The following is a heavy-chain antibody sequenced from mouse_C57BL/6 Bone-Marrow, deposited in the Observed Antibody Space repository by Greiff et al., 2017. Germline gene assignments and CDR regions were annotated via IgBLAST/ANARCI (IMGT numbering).Heavy chain of an antibody. V-gene: IGHV1-55*01. J-gene: IGHJ2*01. CDR1: GYTFTSYW. CDR2: IYPGSGST. Sequence: QVQLQQPGAELVKPGASVKMSCKASGYTFTSYWITWVKQRPGQGLEWIGDIYPGSGSTNYNEKFKSKATLTVDTSSSTAYMQLSSLTSEDSAVYYCGRYPYCYGCSRGFDYWGQGTTLTVSS. CDR3: GRYPYCYGCSRGFDY. D-gene: IGHD1-1*01.